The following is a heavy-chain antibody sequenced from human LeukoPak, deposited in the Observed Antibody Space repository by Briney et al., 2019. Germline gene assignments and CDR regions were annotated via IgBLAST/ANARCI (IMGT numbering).Heavy chain of an antibody. CDR2: ISYDGSNK. CDR1: GCTFSSYA. V-gene: IGHV3-30-3*01. J-gene: IGHJ6*02. D-gene: IGHD2-2*01. Sequence: PGRSLRLSCAAAGCTFSSYAMHWVRQAPGKGLEWVAVISYDGSNKYYADSVKGRFTISRDNSKNTLYLQMNSLRAEDTAVYYCARDIVVAKYYYYGMDVWGQGTTVTVSS. CDR3: ARDIVVAKYYYYGMDV.